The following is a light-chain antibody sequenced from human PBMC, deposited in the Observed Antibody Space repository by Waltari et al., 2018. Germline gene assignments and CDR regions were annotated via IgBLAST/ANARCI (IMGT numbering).Light chain of an antibody. CDR1: RDIGTY. V-gene: IGKV3-20*01. J-gene: IGKJ1*01. CDR2: RAS. Sequence: ELVLTQSPGTLSLSPGERATLSCRASRDIGTYLFWYQQKTGQAPRLLIYRASNRATGIPDRISGSGSGTDFSLTISRLEPEDFAVYYCQNHERLPATFGQGTRVEIK. CDR3: QNHERLPAT.